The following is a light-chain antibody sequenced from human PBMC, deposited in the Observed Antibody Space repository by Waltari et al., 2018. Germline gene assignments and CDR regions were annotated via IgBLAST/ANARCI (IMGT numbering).Light chain of an antibody. Sequence: SYMLTPLPSGSVAPGQTARITCGVADIGERSVSWCQQRPGHAPVSVIYYDTDRPSGIPDRFSGSHSGDTATLIISRVEAGDEADYYCQVWDSSRHHVIFGGGTRLTVL. CDR3: QVWDSSRHHVI. V-gene: IGLV3-21*04. J-gene: IGLJ2*01. CDR1: DIGERS. CDR2: YDT.